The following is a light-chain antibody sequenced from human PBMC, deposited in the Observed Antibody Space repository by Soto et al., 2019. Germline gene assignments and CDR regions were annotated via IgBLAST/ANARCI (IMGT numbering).Light chain of an antibody. CDR3: QQRSNWPRFT. J-gene: IGKJ3*01. V-gene: IGKV3-11*01. CDR2: DAS. CDR1: QSVSSY. Sequence: EIVLTQSPATLSLSPGERATLSCRASQSVSSYLAWYQQKPGQAPRLLIYDASNRATGIPARFSGSGSGTDFILTISSLEPEDFAAYYWQQRSNWPRFTFGPGTKVDSK.